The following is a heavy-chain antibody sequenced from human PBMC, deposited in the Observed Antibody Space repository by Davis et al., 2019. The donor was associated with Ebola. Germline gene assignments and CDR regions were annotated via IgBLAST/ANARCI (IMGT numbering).Heavy chain of an antibody. Sequence: SETLSLTCAVYGGSFSVYWWSWIRQPPGKGLEWIGEINQSGRPNYSPSLKSRVTISIDTSKNQFSLKLTSVTAADTAVYYCARAYDGMDVWGQGTTVTVSS. CDR2: INQSGRP. CDR1: GGSFSVYW. V-gene: IGHV4-34*01. CDR3: ARAYDGMDV. J-gene: IGHJ6*02.